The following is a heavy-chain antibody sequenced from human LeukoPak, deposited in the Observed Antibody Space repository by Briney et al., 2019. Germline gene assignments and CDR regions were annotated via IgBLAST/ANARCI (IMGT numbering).Heavy chain of an antibody. V-gene: IGHV7-4-1*02. CDR2: INTNTGNP. CDR1: GYTFTSYG. J-gene: IGHJ3*02. Sequence: GASVKVSCKASGYTFTSYGMNWVRQAPGQGLEWMGWINTNTGNPTYAQGFTGRFVFSLDTSVSTAYLQISSLKAEDTAVYYCARDLSDNTDYYYVGDAFDIWGQGTMVTVSS. D-gene: IGHD3-22*01. CDR3: ARDLSDNTDYYYVGDAFDI.